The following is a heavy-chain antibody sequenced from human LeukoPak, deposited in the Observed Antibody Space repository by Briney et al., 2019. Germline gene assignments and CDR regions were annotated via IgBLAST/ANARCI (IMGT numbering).Heavy chain of an antibody. CDR3: ARDGRWGHYYDSSGYFDY. CDR2: ISAYNGNT. V-gene: IGHV1-18*01. CDR1: GYTFTSYG. J-gene: IGHJ4*02. D-gene: IGHD3-22*01. Sequence: ASVKVSCKASGYTFTSYGISWVRQAPGQGLEWMGWISAYNGNTNYAQKLHGRVTMTTDTSTNTAYMELRSLRSDDTAVYYCARDGRWGHYYDSSGYFDYWGQGTLVTVSS.